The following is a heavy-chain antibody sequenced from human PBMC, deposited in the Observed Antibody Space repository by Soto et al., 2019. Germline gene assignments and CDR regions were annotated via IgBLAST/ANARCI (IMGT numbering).Heavy chain of an antibody. D-gene: IGHD3-16*01. V-gene: IGHV3-23*01. Sequence: EVQLLESGGDLVQPGGSLRLSCVASGFSFDNYGMSWVRQAPGKGLEWVSAIKSDGSSTYYAASVKDRFTIYRDNSKNTLYLQLNSLRAEDTAVYYCAQLGLMTFSHKHYFNHWGRGTLVTVSS. CDR1: GFSFDNYG. J-gene: IGHJ4*02. CDR2: IKSDGSST. CDR3: AQLGLMTFSHKHYFNH.